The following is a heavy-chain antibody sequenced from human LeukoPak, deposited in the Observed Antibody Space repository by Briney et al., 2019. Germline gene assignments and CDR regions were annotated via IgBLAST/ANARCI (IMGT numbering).Heavy chain of an antibody. D-gene: IGHD1-26*01. CDR2: IISSSSYI. Sequence: PGGSLRLSCAASGFTLSSYSMNWVRKSPGKGLEWVLSIISSSSYIYYADSVKGRFAISRDNAKNSLYLQMNSLRAEDTAVYYCARAVGWFDPWGQGTLVTVSS. CDR1: GFTLSSYS. J-gene: IGHJ5*02. V-gene: IGHV3-21*01. CDR3: ARAVGWFDP.